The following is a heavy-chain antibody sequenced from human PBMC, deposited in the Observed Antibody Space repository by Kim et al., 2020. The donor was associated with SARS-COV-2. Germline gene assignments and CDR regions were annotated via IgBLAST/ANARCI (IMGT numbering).Heavy chain of an antibody. Sequence: TYYKPSAKSRVTKSVDTSRNQFSLKLRSVTAADTAVYDCARPTVTGTIDYWGQGTLGTVSS. V-gene: IGHV4-39*01. D-gene: IGHD1-7*01. J-gene: IGHJ4*02. CDR2: T. CDR3: ARPTVTGTIDY.